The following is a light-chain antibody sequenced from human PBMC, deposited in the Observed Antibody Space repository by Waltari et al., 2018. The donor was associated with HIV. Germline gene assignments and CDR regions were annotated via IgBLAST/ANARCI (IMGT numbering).Light chain of an antibody. Sequence: QSVLTQPPSASGTPGQRVTIPCSGSNSTLGRNTLHWFQQVSRTPPKLLVNVKARRPSGVPDRFSGSKSGTSASLAISGLQSDDEADYYCVVWDEVVNGWLFGGGTKLTVL. CDR3: VVWDEVVNGWL. CDR2: VKA. J-gene: IGLJ3*02. CDR1: NSTLGRNT. V-gene: IGLV1-44*01.